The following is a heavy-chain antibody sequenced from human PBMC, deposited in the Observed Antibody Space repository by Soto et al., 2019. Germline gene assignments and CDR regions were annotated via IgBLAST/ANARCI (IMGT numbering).Heavy chain of an antibody. CDR3: AREYYYDSSGYYDTNY. J-gene: IGHJ4*02. D-gene: IGHD3-22*01. V-gene: IGHV4-30-4*01. CDR1: GGSISSGDYY. CDR2: IYYSGST. Sequence: PSETLSLTCTVSGGSISSGDYYWSWIRQPPGKGLEWIGYIYYSGSTYYNPSLKSRVTISVDTSKNQFSLKLSSVTAADTAVYYCAREYYYDSSGYYDTNYWGQGTLVTVSS.